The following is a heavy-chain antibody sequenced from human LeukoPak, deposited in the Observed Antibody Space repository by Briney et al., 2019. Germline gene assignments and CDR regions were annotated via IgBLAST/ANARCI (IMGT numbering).Heavy chain of an antibody. J-gene: IGHJ4*02. CDR2: INHSGST. V-gene: IGHV4-34*01. Sequence: SETLSLTCAVDGGSFSGNYWSWIRQPPGKGLEWIGEINHSGSTNYNPSLKSRVTISVDTSKNQFSLKLSSVTAADTAVYYCATGPYGSGVIFDYWGQGTLVTVSS. D-gene: IGHD3-10*01. CDR3: ATGPYGSGVIFDY. CDR1: GGSFSGNY.